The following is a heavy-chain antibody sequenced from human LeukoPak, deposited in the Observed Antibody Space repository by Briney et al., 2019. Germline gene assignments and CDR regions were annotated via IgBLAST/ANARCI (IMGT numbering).Heavy chain of an antibody. Sequence: GGSLRLSCAASGFTFSDYNMRWIRQAPGKGLEWVSSISRSGSTKYYADSVKGRFTISRDNAKNSLFLQMNSLRAEDTAVYYCARDGYSSGWCVFNYYYMDVWGKGTTVTVSS. J-gene: IGHJ6*03. CDR3: ARDGYSSGWCVFNYYYMDV. V-gene: IGHV3-11*01. D-gene: IGHD6-19*01. CDR2: ISRSGSTK. CDR1: GFTFSDYN.